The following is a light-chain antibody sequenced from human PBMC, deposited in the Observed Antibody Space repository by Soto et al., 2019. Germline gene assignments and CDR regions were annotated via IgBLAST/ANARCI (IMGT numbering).Light chain of an antibody. Sequence: DIHMTQSPSTLPASVGDRVTITCRASQSISNWLAWYQQKPGKAPNLLIYDASSLESGVPSRFSGSRSGTEFTLTISSLQPDDFATYYCQHYNSYSEAFGQGTKVDIK. CDR3: QHYNSYSEA. CDR2: DAS. V-gene: IGKV1-5*01. J-gene: IGKJ1*01. CDR1: QSISNW.